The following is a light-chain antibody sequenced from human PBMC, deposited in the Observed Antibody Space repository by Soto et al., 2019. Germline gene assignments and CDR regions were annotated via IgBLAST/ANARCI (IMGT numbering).Light chain of an antibody. CDR2: GAS. V-gene: IGKV3-15*01. J-gene: IGKJ4*01. CDR3: QQYNNWPRALT. Sequence: EIVMTQSPATLSVSPGERATLSCRASQSVSSNLAWYQQKPGQAPRLLIYGASTRATGIPARFSGSGSGTEFTRTISSLQYEDFAVYYCQQYNNWPRALTFGGGTKVEIK. CDR1: QSVSSN.